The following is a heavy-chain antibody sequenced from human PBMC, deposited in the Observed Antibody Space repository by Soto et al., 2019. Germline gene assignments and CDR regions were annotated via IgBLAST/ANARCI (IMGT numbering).Heavy chain of an antibody. J-gene: IGHJ6*02. Sequence: GASVKVSCKASGYTFTSYGISWVRQAPGQRLEWMGWISAYNGNTNYAQKLQGRVTMTTDTSTSTAYMELRSLRSDDTAVYYCAREDRVVTAIPKGYYYGMDVWGQGTKVTVSS. CDR1: GYTFTSYG. D-gene: IGHD2-21*02. CDR3: AREDRVVTAIPKGYYYGMDV. CDR2: ISAYNGNT. V-gene: IGHV1-18*01.